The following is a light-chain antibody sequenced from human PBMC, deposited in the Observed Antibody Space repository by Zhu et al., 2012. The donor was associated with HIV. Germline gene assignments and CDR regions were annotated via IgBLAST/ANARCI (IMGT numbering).Light chain of an antibody. V-gene: IGKV1-5*03. CDR1: QSISTW. J-gene: IGKJ1*01. CDR2: QAS. Sequence: DIQMTQSSSTLSASIGDTVIITCRASQSISTWLAWYQQKPGDAPNLLIYQASTLDSGVPSRFSGSGSGTEFTLTISSLQPDDFATYYCQQYNTSPWTFGQGTRVXVK. CDR3: QQYNTSPWT.